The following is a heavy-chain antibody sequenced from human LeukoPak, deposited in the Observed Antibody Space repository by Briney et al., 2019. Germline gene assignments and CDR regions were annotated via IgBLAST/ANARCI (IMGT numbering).Heavy chain of an antibody. V-gene: IGHV3-30-3*01. CDR3: ARGGNYYDSSGYPDY. CDR1: GFTFSSYA. D-gene: IGHD3-22*01. CDR2: ISYDENNK. J-gene: IGHJ4*02. Sequence: GGSLRLSCAASGFTFSSYAMHWVRQTPGKGLEWEAVISYDENNKYYADSVKGRFTISRDNSKNTLHLQMNSLTAEDTAVFYCARGGNYYDSSGYPDYWGQGTLVTVSS.